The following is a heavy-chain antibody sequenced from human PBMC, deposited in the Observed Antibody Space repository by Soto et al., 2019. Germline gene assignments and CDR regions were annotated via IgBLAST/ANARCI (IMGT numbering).Heavy chain of an antibody. CDR3: ARDHLILPAHDFFYGSDV. CDR1: GFTFSMYS. CDR2: IPQDGDDG. D-gene: IGHD2-21*02. J-gene: IGHJ6*02. Sequence: GGSLRLSCEVSGFTFSMYSMSWVRQSPGKGLEWVAKIPQDGDDGHYADSVKGRCTISRDNGKNSLYLQLNNLRAEDAAVYYCARDHLILPAHDFFYGSDVWGRGATVTVSS. V-gene: IGHV3-7*03.